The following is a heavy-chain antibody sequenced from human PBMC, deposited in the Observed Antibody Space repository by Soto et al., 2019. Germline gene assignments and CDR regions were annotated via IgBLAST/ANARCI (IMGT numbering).Heavy chain of an antibody. CDR2: IYHTGNA. V-gene: IGHV4-39*01. Sequence: SETLSLTCSVSGDSISNSRFYWAWIRQPPGEGLEWIGSIYHTGNAYYNPSLKSRVTIFVDTSKNQFSLKLTSVTTADTALYYCARDYFDSSDYTTNWFDPWGQGTLVTVSS. J-gene: IGHJ5*02. CDR3: ARDYFDSSDYTTNWFDP. CDR1: GDSISNSRFY. D-gene: IGHD3-22*01.